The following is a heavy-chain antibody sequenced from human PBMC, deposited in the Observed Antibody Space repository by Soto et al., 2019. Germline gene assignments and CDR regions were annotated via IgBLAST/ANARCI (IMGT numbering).Heavy chain of an antibody. CDR3: AKENGYSSSWFEFDY. D-gene: IGHD6-13*01. J-gene: IGHJ4*02. CDR1: GFTFSSYA. CDR2: ISGSGGST. Sequence: EVQLLESGGGLVQPGGSLRLSCAASGFTFSSYAMSWVRQAPGKGLEWVSAISGSGGSTYYADSVKGRFTISRDNSKNRLYLQMNSQRDEDTAVYYCAKENGYSSSWFEFDYWGQGPLVTVSS. V-gene: IGHV3-23*01.